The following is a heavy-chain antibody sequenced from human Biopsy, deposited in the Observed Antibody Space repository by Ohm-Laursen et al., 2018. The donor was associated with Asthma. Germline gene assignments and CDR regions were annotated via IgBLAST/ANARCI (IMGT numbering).Heavy chain of an antibody. CDR1: GGSVSTGSYY. D-gene: IGHD3-10*01. CDR2: IYYTGSD. CDR3: ARGPNYHGSGRAPIGMDV. V-gene: IGHV4-61*01. J-gene: IGHJ6*02. Sequence: TLSLTCIVSGGSVSTGSYYWSWIRQPPGKGLEWLGYIYYTGSDNYKPSLKSRVNISGDTSKNQFSLRLNSVTAADTAVYYCARGPNYHGSGRAPIGMDVWGQGTTVTVSS.